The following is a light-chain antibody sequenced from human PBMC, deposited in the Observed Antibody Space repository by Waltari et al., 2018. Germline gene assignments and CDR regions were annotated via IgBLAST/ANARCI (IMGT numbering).Light chain of an antibody. CDR1: SSNIGAGYD. J-gene: IGLJ1*01. Sequence: QSVLTQPPSVSGAPGQRVTISCTGSSSNIGAGYDVHWYQQLPGTAPKLLIYANSNRPSGVPDRFSGSKSGTSASLAITGLQAEDEADYYCQSNDSSLSGYVFETGTKVTVL. V-gene: IGLV1-40*01. CDR3: QSNDSSLSGYV. CDR2: ANS.